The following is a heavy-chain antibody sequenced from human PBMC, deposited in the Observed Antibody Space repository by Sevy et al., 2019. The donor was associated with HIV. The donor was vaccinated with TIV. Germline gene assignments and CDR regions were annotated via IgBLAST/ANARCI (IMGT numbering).Heavy chain of an antibody. CDR2: VRNDGSNK. J-gene: IGHJ6*02. CDR3: ARGRKTTEEWLEELDYYYGLDV. CDR1: GFSLTTSD. V-gene: IGHV3-30*02. Sequence: GGSLRLSCAASGFSLTTSDMHWVRQAPGKGLEWVAYVRNDGSNKYYADSVRDRFTNSRESPKNTLYLKMNRLRDEDTAIYYCARGRKTTEEWLEELDYYYGLDVWGQGTTVTVSS. D-gene: IGHD1-1*01.